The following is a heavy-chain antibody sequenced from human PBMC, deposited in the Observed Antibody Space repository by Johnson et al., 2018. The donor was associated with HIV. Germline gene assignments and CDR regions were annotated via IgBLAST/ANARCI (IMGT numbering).Heavy chain of an antibody. D-gene: IGHD6-13*01. CDR2: ISYDGSNK. V-gene: IGHV3-30-3*01. CDR1: GFTFSSYA. CDR3: AKDGGARGSSWYEGVFDI. J-gene: IGHJ3*02. Sequence: QMQLVESGGGVVQPGRSLRLSCAASGFTFSSYAMHWVRQAPGKGLEWVAVISYDGSNKYYADSVKGRFTISRDNSKNTLYLQINSLRAEDTAVYYCAKDGGARGSSWYEGVFDIWGQGTM.